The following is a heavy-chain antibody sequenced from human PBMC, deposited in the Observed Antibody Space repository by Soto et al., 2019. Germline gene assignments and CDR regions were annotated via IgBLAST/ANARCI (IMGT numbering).Heavy chain of an antibody. CDR2: IKQDGSEK. Sequence: PGGSLRLSCAASGFTFSSYWMGWVRQAPGKGLEWVANIKQDGSEKYYVDSVKGRFTISRDNAKNSLYLQMNSLRAEDTAVYYCARDGLPAGNDIPTTRYYYYGMDVWGQGTTVTVSS. D-gene: IGHD1-1*01. CDR1: GFTFSSYW. CDR3: ARDGLPAGNDIPTTRYYYYGMDV. J-gene: IGHJ6*02. V-gene: IGHV3-7*01.